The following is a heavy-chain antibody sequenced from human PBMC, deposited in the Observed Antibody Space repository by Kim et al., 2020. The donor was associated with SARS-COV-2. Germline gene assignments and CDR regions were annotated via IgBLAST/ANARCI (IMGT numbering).Heavy chain of an antibody. D-gene: IGHD2-15*01. Sequence: GSLRLSCTASGFMFRDYIMSWFRQAPGKGLEWVGLIRSKDDGGTTEYAASVKGRFIISRDDSTSVAHLQMNSLKNEDTAVYYCTGEMSCRGGSCYSHYWGRGTLVTVSS. V-gene: IGHV3-49*03. CDR1: GFMFRDYI. CDR3: TGEMSCRGGSCYSHY. CDR2: IRSKDDGGTT. J-gene: IGHJ4*02.